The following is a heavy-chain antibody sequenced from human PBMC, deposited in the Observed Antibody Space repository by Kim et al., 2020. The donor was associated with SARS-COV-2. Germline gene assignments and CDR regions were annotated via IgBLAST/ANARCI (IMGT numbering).Heavy chain of an antibody. D-gene: IGHD2-2*01. V-gene: IGHV1-3*01. CDR2: INAGNDNA. CDR1: GYTFTSYA. J-gene: IGHJ4*02. Sequence: ASVKVSCKASGYTFTSYAIHWVRQAPGQRLEWMGWINAGNDNAKYSQRFQGRVTITRDTSASTAYMELSSLRSEDTAVYYCARGYCSTTNCGPGRYWGQGTLVTVSS. CDR3: ARGYCSTTNCGPGRY.